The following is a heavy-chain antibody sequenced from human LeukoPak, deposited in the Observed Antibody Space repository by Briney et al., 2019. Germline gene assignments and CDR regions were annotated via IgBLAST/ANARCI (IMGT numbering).Heavy chain of an antibody. Sequence: GGSLRLSCAASGFTFSSYSMNWVRQAPGKGLEWVSSISGSSSYIYYADSVKGRFTISRDNAKNSLYLQMNSLRAEDTAVYYRAREGPGDYYYGMDVWGQGTTVTVSS. D-gene: IGHD3-10*01. CDR2: ISGSSSYI. CDR3: AREGPGDYYYGMDV. J-gene: IGHJ6*02. V-gene: IGHV3-21*01. CDR1: GFTFSSYS.